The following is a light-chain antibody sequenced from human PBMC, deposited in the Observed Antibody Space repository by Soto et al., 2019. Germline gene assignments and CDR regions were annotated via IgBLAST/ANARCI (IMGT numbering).Light chain of an antibody. Sequence: EIVLTQSPATLSLSPWERATLSCRASQSVSSYLAWYQQKPGQAPRLLIYDASNRATGIPARFSGSGSGTDFTLTISSLEPEDFAVYYCQQRSNGFGPGTKVDI. CDR3: QQRSNG. V-gene: IGKV3-11*01. CDR1: QSVSSY. J-gene: IGKJ3*01. CDR2: DAS.